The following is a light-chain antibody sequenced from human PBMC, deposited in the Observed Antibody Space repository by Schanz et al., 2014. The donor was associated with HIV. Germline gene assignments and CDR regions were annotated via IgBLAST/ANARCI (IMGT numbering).Light chain of an antibody. CDR3: QQYGSSGT. CDR2: DAS. CDR1: HPVTANF. V-gene: IGKV3-20*01. Sequence: ESVLTQSPGTLSLSPGETATLSCRASHPVTANFVAWYQHKPGQAPRLLIFDASTRATGIPDRFSGSGSGTDFSLTISRLEPEDFAVYYCQQYGSSGTFGPGTKVHIQ. J-gene: IGKJ3*01.